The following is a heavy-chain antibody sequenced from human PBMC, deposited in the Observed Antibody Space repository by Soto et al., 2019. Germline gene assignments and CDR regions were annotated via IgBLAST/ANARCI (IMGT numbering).Heavy chain of an antibody. J-gene: IGHJ5*02. CDR1: GGTFSSYT. CDR3: ARATMVRGVGSNWFDP. Sequence: QVQLVQSGAEVKKPGSSVKVSCKASGGTFSSYTISWVRQAPGQGLEWMGRIIPILGIANYAQKFQGRVTNTADKSKSTAYMELSSLRSEDTAVYYCARATMVRGVGSNWFDPWGQGTLVTVSS. D-gene: IGHD3-10*01. V-gene: IGHV1-69*02. CDR2: IIPILGIA.